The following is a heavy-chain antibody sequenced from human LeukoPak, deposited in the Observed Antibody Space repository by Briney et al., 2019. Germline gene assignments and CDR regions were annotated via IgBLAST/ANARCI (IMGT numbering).Heavy chain of an antibody. D-gene: IGHD5-24*01. V-gene: IGHV4-31*03. J-gene: IGHJ4*02. Sequence: SETLCLTCTVSGGSISNGGYYWSWIRQHPVKGVEWIGYIYYSGSSYYNPSLRSRVTISVDTSKNHFSLKLSSVTAADTAVYYCARNRDGYNSFDYWGQGTLVTVSS. CDR2: IYYSGSS. CDR1: GGSISNGGYY. CDR3: ARNRDGYNSFDY.